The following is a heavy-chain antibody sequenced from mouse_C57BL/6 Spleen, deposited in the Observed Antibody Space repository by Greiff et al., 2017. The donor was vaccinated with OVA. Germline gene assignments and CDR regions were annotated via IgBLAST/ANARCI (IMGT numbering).Heavy chain of an antibody. CDR2: IWSGGST. J-gene: IGHJ4*01. D-gene: IGHD4-1*01. CDR3: ALNRPPGARAMDY. Sequence: VKLQESGPGLVQPSQSLSITCTVSGFSLTSYGVHWVRQSPGKGLEWLGVIWSGGSTDYNAAFISRLSISKDNSKSQVFFKMNSLQADDTAIYYCALNRPPGARAMDYWGQGTSVTVSS. CDR1: GFSLTSYG. V-gene: IGHV2-2*01.